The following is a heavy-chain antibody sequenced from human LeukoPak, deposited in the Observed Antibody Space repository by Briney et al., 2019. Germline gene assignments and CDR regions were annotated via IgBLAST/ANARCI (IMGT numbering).Heavy chain of an antibody. CDR3: ARGPVYCSSTSCYIDY. CDR1: GGSISSYY. V-gene: IGHV4-34*01. CDR2: INNSGCT. D-gene: IGHD2-2*02. Sequence: SGTLSLSCTVSGGSISSYYWSWIRQAPGKGLEWVAEINNSGCTYYTQSLKSRVTISVDTSKNQFSLKLSSVTAADTAVYYCARGPVYCSSTSCYIDYWGQGTLVTVPS. J-gene: IGHJ4*02.